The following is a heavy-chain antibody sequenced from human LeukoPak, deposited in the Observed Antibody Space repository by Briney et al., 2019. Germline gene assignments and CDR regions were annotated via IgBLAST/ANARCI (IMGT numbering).Heavy chain of an antibody. J-gene: IGHJ4*02. CDR3: ARVWDGFWSGPRGFDY. Sequence: SETLSLTCTVSGGSISSYYWSWIRQPAGKGLEWIGRIYYSGSTNYNPSLKSRVTISVDTSKNQFSLKLSSVTAADTAVYYCARVWDGFWSGPRGFDYWGQGTLVTVSS. D-gene: IGHD3-3*01. CDR2: IYYSGST. CDR1: GGSISSYY. V-gene: IGHV4-4*07.